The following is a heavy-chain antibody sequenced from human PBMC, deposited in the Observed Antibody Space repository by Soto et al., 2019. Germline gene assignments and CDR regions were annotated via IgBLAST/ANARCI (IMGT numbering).Heavy chain of an antibody. D-gene: IGHD5-12*01. J-gene: IGHJ4*02. CDR2: IYHSGST. V-gene: IGHV4-30-2*01. CDR3: AGGEDGYNLAY. Sequence: TLSLTCAVSGGSISRGGYSWSWLRQPPGKGLEWIGYIYHSGSTYYNPSLKSRVTISVDRSKNQFSLKLSSVTAADTAVYYCAGGEDGYNLAYWGQGTLVTVSS. CDR1: GGSISRGGYS.